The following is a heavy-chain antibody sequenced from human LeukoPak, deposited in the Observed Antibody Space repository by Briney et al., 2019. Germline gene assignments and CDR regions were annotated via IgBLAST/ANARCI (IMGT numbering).Heavy chain of an antibody. J-gene: IGHJ5*02. CDR2: INPSGGST. CDR3: AREVTMVRGVTNWFDP. D-gene: IGHD3-10*01. CDR1: GYTFTSYY. Sequence: GASVKVSCMASGYTFTSYYMHWVRQAPGQGLEWMGIINPSGGSTSYAQKFQGRVTMTRDTSTSTVYMELSSLRSEDTAVYYCAREVTMVRGVTNWFDPWGQGTLVTVSS. V-gene: IGHV1-46*01.